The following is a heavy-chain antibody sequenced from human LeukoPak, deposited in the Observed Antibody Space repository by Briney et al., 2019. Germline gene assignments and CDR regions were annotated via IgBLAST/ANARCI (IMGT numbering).Heavy chain of an antibody. CDR1: GYTFTSYG. J-gene: IGHJ4*02. Sequence: ASVKVSCKASGYTFTSYGISWVRQAPGQGLEWMGWISAYNGNTNYAQKLQGRVTMTTDTSTGTAYMELRSLRSDDTAVYYCARGGLDYGSGSYYNGGDYWGQGTLVTVSS. CDR3: ARGGLDYGSGSYYNGGDY. D-gene: IGHD3-10*01. V-gene: IGHV1-18*01. CDR2: ISAYNGNT.